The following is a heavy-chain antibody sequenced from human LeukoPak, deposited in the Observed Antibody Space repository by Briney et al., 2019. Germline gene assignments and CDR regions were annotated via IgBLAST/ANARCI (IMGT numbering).Heavy chain of an antibody. CDR1: GFSISSYE. Sequence: GGSLRLSCAASGFSISSYEMNWVRQAPGEGLEWGSYMSCSGTTINYADSVQGRFTFSRDNAKNSLYLQMNSLRAEDTAVYYCAREQLLEGRGYAFDFWSQGTMVTVS. CDR3: AREQLLEGRGYAFDF. CDR2: MSCSGTTI. J-gene: IGHJ3*01. V-gene: IGHV3-48*03. D-gene: IGHD1-1*01.